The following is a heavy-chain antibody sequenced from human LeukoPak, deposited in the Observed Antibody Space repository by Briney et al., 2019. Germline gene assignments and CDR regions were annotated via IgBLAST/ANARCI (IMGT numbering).Heavy chain of an antibody. V-gene: IGHV5-51*01. J-gene: IGHJ3*02. CDR3: ASHTKSSGEPGAFDM. CDR1: GYSFTDYW. Sequence: GESLKISCKGSGYSFTDYWIGWVRQMPGKGLEWMGIIYPGDSDTRYSPSFQGQVTISADKSISTAYLQWSSLKASDTAMYYCASHTKSSGEPGAFDMWGQGTMVTVSS. D-gene: IGHD1-26*01. CDR2: IYPGDSDT.